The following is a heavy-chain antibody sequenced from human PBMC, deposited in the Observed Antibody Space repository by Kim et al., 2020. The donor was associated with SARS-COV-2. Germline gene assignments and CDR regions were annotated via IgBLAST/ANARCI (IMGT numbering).Heavy chain of an antibody. D-gene: IGHD2-15*01. V-gene: IGHV1-18*01. Sequence: ASVKVSCKASGYTFTSYGISWVRQAPGQVLEWMGWISAYNGNTNYAQKLQGRVTMTTDTSTSTAYMELRSLRSDDTAVYYCARDFCSGGSCNYYYYGMDVWGQGTTVTVSS. CDR3: ARDFCSGGSCNYYYYGMDV. CDR2: ISAYNGNT. CDR1: GYTFTSYG. J-gene: IGHJ6*02.